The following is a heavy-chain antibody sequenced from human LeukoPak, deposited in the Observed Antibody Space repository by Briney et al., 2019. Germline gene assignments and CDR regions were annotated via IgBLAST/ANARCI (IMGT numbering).Heavy chain of an antibody. CDR3: AREPMVRGVNTDAFDI. J-gene: IGHJ3*02. CDR2: ISSSNSYI. Sequence: GGSLRLSCAASGFIFCSYAMHWVRQAPGKGLEWVSSISSSNSYIYYADSVRGRFTISRDNAKKSLYLQMNSLRAEDTAVYYCAREPMVRGVNTDAFDIWGQGTMVTVSS. V-gene: IGHV3-21*01. D-gene: IGHD3-10*01. CDR1: GFIFCSYA.